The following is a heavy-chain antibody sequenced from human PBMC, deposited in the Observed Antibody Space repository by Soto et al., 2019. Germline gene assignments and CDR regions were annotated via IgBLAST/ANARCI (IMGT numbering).Heavy chain of an antibody. CDR3: ARGCSGGNGSGGDCYIAPFDY. Sequence: QVQLQESGPGLVKPSQTLSLACTVSGGSISSGGYYWSWIRQHPGKGLEWIGYIYYSGSTYYNPSLKSRVTISVDSSKNQFSLKLSSVTAADTAVYYCARGCSGGNGSGGDCYIAPFDYWGQRTLVTVSS. J-gene: IGHJ4*02. D-gene: IGHD2-21*02. CDR1: GGSISSGGYY. V-gene: IGHV4-31*03. CDR2: IYYSGST.